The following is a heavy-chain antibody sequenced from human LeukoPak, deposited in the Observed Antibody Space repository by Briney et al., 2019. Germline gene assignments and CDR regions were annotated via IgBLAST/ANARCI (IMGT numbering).Heavy chain of an antibody. CDR1: GFTFTTYW. CDR2: INSDGSIT. J-gene: IGHJ4*02. D-gene: IGHD3-22*01. Sequence: GGSLRLSCAASGFTFTTYWMHWVRQAPGKGLVWVSHINSDGSITSYADSVKGRFTISRDNAKNTLYLQMNSLRAEDTAVYYCARRLTPSYYDSSGYRYYFDYWGQGTLVTVSS. CDR3: ARRLTPSYYDSSGYRYYFDY. V-gene: IGHV3-74*01.